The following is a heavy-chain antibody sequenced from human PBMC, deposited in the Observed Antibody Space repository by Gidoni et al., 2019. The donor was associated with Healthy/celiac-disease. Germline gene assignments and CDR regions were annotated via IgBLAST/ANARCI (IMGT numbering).Heavy chain of an antibody. CDR1: GGSISSSNW. CDR2: IYHSGST. CDR3: ARYYYDSSGLSYYYYGMDV. Sequence: QVQLQESGPGLVKPSGTLSLTCAVSGGSISSSNWWSWVRQPPGKGLEGIGEIYHSGSTNYNPSLKSRVTISVDKSKNQFSLKLSSVTAADTAVYYCARYYYDSSGLSYYYYGMDVWGQGTTVTVSS. J-gene: IGHJ6*02. D-gene: IGHD3-22*01. V-gene: IGHV4-4*02.